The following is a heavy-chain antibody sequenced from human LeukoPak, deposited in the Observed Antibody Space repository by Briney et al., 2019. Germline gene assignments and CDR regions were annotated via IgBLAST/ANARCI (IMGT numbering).Heavy chain of an antibody. CDR2: ISAYNGNT. CDR1: GYTFTSYG. V-gene: IGHV1-18*01. D-gene: IGHD3-3*01. Sequence: ASVKVSCKASGYTFTSYGISWVRQAPGQGLEWMGWISAYNGNTNYAQKLQGRVTMTTDTSTSTAYMELRSLRSDDTAAYYCARVGRFLEWLTTSAFDIWGQGTMVTVSS. CDR3: ARVGRFLEWLTTSAFDI. J-gene: IGHJ3*02.